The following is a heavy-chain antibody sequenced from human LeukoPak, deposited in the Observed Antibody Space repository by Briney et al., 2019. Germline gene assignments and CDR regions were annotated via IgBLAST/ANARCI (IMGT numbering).Heavy chain of an antibody. V-gene: IGHV3-66*01. CDR3: VKDLYKGDSASWYFFHY. J-gene: IGHJ4*02. Sequence: GGSLRLSCAASGFTVSSNYISWVRQAPGKGLEWVSFIYTGGTTYYADSVKGRFTISRDTSKNTLYLQVRSLRTEDTAMYYCVKDLYKGDSASWYFFHYWGQGTPVTVSS. CDR1: GFTVSSNY. CDR2: IYTGGTT. D-gene: IGHD6-13*01.